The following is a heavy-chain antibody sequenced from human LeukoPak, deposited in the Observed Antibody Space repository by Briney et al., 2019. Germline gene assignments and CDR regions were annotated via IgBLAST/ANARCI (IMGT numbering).Heavy chain of an antibody. J-gene: IGHJ6*02. CDR3: ARGHHYYYGMDV. CDR1: GGSISNHY. Sequence: SETLSLTCTVSGGSISNHYWSWVRQPPGRGLEWIGYIYYSGSTNYNPSLKSRVTISVDTSKNQFSLKLSSVTAADTAVYYCARGHHYYYGMDVWGQGTTVTVSS. V-gene: IGHV4-59*11. CDR2: IYYSGST.